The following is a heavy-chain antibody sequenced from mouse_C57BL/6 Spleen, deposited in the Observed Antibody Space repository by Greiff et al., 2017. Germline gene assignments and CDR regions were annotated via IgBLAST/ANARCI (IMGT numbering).Heavy chain of an antibody. CDR1: GFTFSDYG. Sequence: DVHLVESGGGLVKPGGSLKLSCAASGFTFSDYGMHWVRQAPEKGLEWVAYISSGSSTIYYADTVKGRFTISRDNAKNTLFLQMTSLRSEDTAMYYCARRRGGDWYFDVWGTGTTVTVSS. CDR3: ARRRGGDWYFDV. J-gene: IGHJ1*03. V-gene: IGHV5-17*01. CDR2: ISSGSSTI.